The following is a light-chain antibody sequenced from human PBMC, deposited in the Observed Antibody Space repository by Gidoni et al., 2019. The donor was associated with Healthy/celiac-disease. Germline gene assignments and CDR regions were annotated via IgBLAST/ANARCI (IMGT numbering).Light chain of an antibody. V-gene: IGKV4-1*01. CDR2: WAS. J-gene: IGKJ5*01. CDR1: QSVLYSSNNKNY. CDR3: QQYYTTLRIT. Sequence: DIVMTQSPASLAVSLGERATINCKSSQSVLYSSNNKNYLAWYQQKPGQPPKLLIYWASTRESGVPDRFSGSGSGTDFTLTISSLQAEDVAVYYCQQYYTTLRITFGQXTRLEIK.